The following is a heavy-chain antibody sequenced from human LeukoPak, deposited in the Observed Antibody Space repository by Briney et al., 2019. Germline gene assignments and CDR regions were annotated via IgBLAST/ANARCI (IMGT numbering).Heavy chain of an antibody. V-gene: IGHV3-15*01. Sequence: PGGSLSLYCAGSGFTSSNAWMSWLRQAPGKGLAGVGRIKSKTDGGTRDYAAPVKGRFTISRDDSKNTLYLQMNSLKTEDTAVYYCTTFDYAAFLIWGQGTMVTVSS. CDR2: IKSKTDGGTR. D-gene: IGHD4/OR15-4a*01. CDR3: TTFDYAAFLI. CDR1: GFTSSNAW. J-gene: IGHJ3*02.